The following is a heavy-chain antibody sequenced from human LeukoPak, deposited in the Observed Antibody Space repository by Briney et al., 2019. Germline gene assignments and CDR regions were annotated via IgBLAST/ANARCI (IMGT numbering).Heavy chain of an antibody. CDR1: GFTFSSYS. D-gene: IGHD3-16*01. CDR3: ARDKGGSALDY. Sequence: GGSLRLSCAASGFTFSSYSVNWVRQAPGKGLEWVSSISSSSSYIYYADSVKGRFTISRDNAKNSLYQQMNSLRAEDTAVYYCARDKGGSALDYWGQGTLVTVSS. CDR2: ISSSSSYI. V-gene: IGHV3-21*01. J-gene: IGHJ4*02.